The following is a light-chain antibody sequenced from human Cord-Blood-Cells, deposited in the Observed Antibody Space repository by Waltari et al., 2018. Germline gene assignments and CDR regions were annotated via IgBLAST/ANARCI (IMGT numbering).Light chain of an antibody. CDR2: DVS. CDR1: SSDGGGSNY. Sequence: QSALTQPASAAGSPGQSITISCTGTSSDGGGSNYVPWYQQHPGKAPKLMIYDVSNRPSGVSNRFSSSKAGNTASLTISGLQAEDEADYYCSSYTSSSNVVFGGGTKLTVL. CDR3: SSYTSSSNVV. J-gene: IGLJ2*01. V-gene: IGLV2-14*01.